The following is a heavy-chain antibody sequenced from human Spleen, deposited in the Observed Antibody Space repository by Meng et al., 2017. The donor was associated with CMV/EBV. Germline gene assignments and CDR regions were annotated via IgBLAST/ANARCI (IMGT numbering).Heavy chain of an antibody. J-gene: IGHJ6*02. Sequence: GESLKISCAASGFTFSSYWMHWVRQAPGKGLVWVSRINSDGSTTTYADSVDGRFTISRDNAKKTLYLQMNSLRAEDTALYYCARSVSNDIFGVALVYGLDVWGQGTTVTVSS. CDR2: INSDGSTT. D-gene: IGHD3-3*02. CDR3: ARSVSNDIFGVALVYGLDV. V-gene: IGHV3-74*01. CDR1: GFTFSSYW.